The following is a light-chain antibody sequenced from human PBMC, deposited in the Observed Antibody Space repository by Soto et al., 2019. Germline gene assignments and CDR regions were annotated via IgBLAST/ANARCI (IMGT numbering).Light chain of an antibody. J-gene: IGKJ5*01. CDR1: QGIRHY. CDR2: AAS. V-gene: IGKV1-39*01. CDR3: QQSYTIP. Sequence: DIQMTQSPSSLSAPVGDRVTITFRASQGIRHYLAWYQQKPGKAPKLLIYAASSLQSPAPSRFSGSGSGTDFTLTISSLQPEDFATYYYQQSYTIPFGQGTRVEIK.